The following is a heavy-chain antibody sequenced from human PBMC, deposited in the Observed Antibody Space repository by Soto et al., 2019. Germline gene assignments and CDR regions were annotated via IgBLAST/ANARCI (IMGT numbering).Heavy chain of an antibody. V-gene: IGHV4-39*01. CDR3: ASDVTMSFATYYFDY. CDR1: GGSISSSSYY. J-gene: IGHJ4*02. Sequence: QLQLQESGPGLVKPSETLSLTCTVSGGSISSSSYYWGWIRQPPGKGLEWIGSIYYSGSTYYNPSLKSRVTISVDTSKNQFSLKLSSVTASDTAVYYCASDVTMSFATYYFDYWGQGTLVTVSS. CDR2: IYYSGST. D-gene: IGHD3-22*01.